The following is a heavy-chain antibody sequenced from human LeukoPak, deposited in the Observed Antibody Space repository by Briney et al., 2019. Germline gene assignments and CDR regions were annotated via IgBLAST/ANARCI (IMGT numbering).Heavy chain of an antibody. J-gene: IGHJ6*03. CDR2: IYYSGST. CDR3: ARLPNIVYMDV. D-gene: IGHD2/OR15-2a*01. V-gene: IGHV4-39*01. Sequence: SETLSLTCTVSGGSISSSSYYWGWIRQPPGKGLEWIGSIYYSGSTYYNPSLKSRVTISVDTSKNQFSLKLSSVTAADTAVYYCARLPNIVYMDVWGRGTTVTVSS. CDR1: GGSISSSSYY.